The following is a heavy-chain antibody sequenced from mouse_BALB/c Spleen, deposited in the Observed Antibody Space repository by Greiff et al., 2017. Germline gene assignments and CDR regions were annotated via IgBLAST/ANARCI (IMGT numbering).Heavy chain of an antibody. CDR3: ARDGNYESAMDY. V-gene: IGHV5-17*02. CDR1: GFTFSSFG. Sequence: LVESGGGLVQPGGSRKLSCAASGFTFSSFGMHWVRQAPEKGLEWVAYISSGSSTIYYADTVKGRFTISRDNPKNTLFLQMTSLRSEDTAMYYCARDGNYESAMDYWGQGTSVTVSS. CDR2: ISSGSSTI. D-gene: IGHD2-1*01. J-gene: IGHJ4*01.